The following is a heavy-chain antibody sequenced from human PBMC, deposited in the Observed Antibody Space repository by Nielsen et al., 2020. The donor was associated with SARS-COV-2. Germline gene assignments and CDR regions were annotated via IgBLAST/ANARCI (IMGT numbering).Heavy chain of an antibody. D-gene: IGHD2-8*01. CDR1: GYTFTGYY. Sequence: ASVKVSCKASGYTFTGYYMHWVRQAPGQGLEWMGRINPNSGGTNYAQKFQGRVTMTRDTSISTAYMELSRLRSDDTAVYYCARDRSPALILYFSDDAFDMWGQGTMVTVSS. CDR2: INPNSGGT. J-gene: IGHJ3*02. CDR3: ARDRSPALILYFSDDAFDM. V-gene: IGHV1-2*06.